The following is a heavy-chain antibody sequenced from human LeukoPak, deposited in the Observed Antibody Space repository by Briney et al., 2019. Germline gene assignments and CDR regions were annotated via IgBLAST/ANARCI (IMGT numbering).Heavy chain of an antibody. Sequence: GGSLRLSCAASGFTFSSYWMHWVRHAPGRGLVWVSRINSVGSSTSYADSVKGRFTISRDNAKNTLYLQMNSLRAEDTAVYYCAGTSIRFLEWLTLDYWGQGTLVTVSS. V-gene: IGHV3-74*01. CDR1: GFTFSSYW. D-gene: IGHD3-3*01. J-gene: IGHJ4*02. CDR2: INSVGSST. CDR3: AGTSIRFLEWLTLDY.